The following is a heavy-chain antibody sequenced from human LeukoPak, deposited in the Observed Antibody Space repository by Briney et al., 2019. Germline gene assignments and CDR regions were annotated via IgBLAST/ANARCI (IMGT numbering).Heavy chain of an antibody. Sequence: SETLSLTCTVSGGSISSYYWSWIRQPPGKGLEWIGYIYYSGSTNYNPSLKSRVTISVDTSKNQFSLKLSSVTAADTAVYYCARLGYCSSTSCFYYYYYGMDVWGQGTTVTVFS. CDR1: GGSISSYY. D-gene: IGHD2-2*01. CDR2: IYYSGST. V-gene: IGHV4-59*01. J-gene: IGHJ6*02. CDR3: ARLGYCSSTSCFYYYYYGMDV.